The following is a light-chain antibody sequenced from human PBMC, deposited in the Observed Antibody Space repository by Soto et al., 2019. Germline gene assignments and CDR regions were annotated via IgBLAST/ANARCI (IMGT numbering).Light chain of an antibody. Sequence: DIQMTQSPSSLSASVGDRVTITCRASQGISNVLAWYQQKPGKVPKLLISAASTLQSGVPSRFSGSGSGTDFTLTINSLQPEDVATYYCQKYSSVITFGQGTRLEIK. V-gene: IGKV1-27*01. CDR2: AAS. J-gene: IGKJ5*01. CDR3: QKYSSVIT. CDR1: QGISNV.